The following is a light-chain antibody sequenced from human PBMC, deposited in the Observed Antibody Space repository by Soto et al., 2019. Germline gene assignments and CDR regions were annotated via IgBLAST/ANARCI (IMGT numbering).Light chain of an antibody. CDR2: GAS. CDR1: QTISSNY. V-gene: IGKV3-20*01. Sequence: EIVLTQSPGSLSLSPGERATLSCRATQTISSNYLAWYQQKPGQAPKLLIHGASTRATGIPDRFSGSGSGTDFTLTISRLEPEDFAVYYCQLYGNSPKTFGQGTRWIS. CDR3: QLYGNSPKT. J-gene: IGKJ1*01.